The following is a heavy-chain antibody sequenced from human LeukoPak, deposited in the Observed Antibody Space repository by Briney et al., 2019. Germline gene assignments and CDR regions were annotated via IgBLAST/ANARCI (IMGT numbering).Heavy chain of an antibody. CDR3: ARKAPKKGWFDP. J-gene: IGHJ5*02. CDR2: THPSGNS. Sequence: PSETLSLTCAVSGGSNNSYYWSWIRQPPGKGLEWIGYTHPSGNSNYSPSLKSRVTISIDTSRNQFSLKLSSVTAADTAVYYCARKAPKKGWFDPWGQGTLVTVSS. CDR1: GGSNNSYY. V-gene: IGHV4-4*09.